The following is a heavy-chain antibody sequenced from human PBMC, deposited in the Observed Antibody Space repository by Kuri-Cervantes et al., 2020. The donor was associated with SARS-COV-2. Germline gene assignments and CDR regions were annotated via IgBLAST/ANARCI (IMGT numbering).Heavy chain of an antibody. CDR1: GFTFSSYA. CDR3: ARAVYDFWSGYSHYYYYYGMDV. J-gene: IGHJ6*02. D-gene: IGHD3-3*01. CDR2: ISYDGSNK. V-gene: IGHV3-30-3*01. Sequence: LSLTCAASGFTFSSYAMHWVRQAPGKWLEWVAVISYDGSNKYYADSVKGRFTISRDNSKNTLYLQMNSLRAEDTAVYYCARAVYDFWSGYSHYYYYYGMDVWGQGTTVTVSS.